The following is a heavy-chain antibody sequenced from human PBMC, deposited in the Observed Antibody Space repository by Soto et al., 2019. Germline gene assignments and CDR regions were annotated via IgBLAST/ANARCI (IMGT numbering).Heavy chain of an antibody. J-gene: IGHJ4*02. CDR3: ARVEPEQWLVAAPGWDY. CDR1: GYTFTSYY. V-gene: IGHV1-46*03. Sequence: ASVKVSCKASGYTFTSYYMHWVRQAPGQGLEWMGIINPSGGSTSYAQKFQGRVTMTRDTSTSTVYMELSSLRPEDTAVYYCARVEPEQWLVAAPGWDYWGQGTLVTISS. CDR2: INPSGGST. D-gene: IGHD6-19*01.